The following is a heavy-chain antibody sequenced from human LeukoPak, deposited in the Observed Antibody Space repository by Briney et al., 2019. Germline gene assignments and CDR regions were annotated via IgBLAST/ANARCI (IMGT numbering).Heavy chain of an antibody. J-gene: IGHJ4*02. Sequence: PGGSLRLSCAASGFSFRTYGMHWVRQAPGKGLEWVAVIWHDGSSKYYGDSVKGRFTISGDNAKNTLDWDMKGVIVEDRAVYYCAKDGPNWRGHFDHWGQGTLVTVFS. CDR1: GFSFRTYG. CDR2: IWHDGSSK. CDR3: AKDGPNWRGHFDH. V-gene: IGHV3-33*06. D-gene: IGHD1-1*01.